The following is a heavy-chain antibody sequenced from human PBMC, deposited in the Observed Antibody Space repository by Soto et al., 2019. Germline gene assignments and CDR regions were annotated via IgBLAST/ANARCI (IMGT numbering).Heavy chain of an antibody. CDR1: GVSISSGGYY. J-gene: IGHJ4*02. D-gene: IGHD6-19*01. V-gene: IGHV4-31*03. Sequence: QVQLQESGPRLVKPSQTLSLTCTVSGVSISSGGYYWSWIRQHPGKDLEWIGYIYYSGTTYSNPSFKSRVPISVDTSKNQFSLKMSSVTAADTAVYYCASGIAVAGFDYWGQGTLVTVSS. CDR3: ASGIAVAGFDY. CDR2: IYYSGTT.